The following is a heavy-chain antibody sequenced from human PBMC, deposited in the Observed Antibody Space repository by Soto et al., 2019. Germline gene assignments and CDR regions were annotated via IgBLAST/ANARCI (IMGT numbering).Heavy chain of an antibody. V-gene: IGHV4-34*01. Sequence: SETLFLTCAVYGGSFSGYYWSWIRQPPGKGLEWIGEINHSGSTNYNPSLKSRVTISVDTSKNQFSLKLSSVTAADTAVYYGARELEWLAIRSYCFDYWGQGTLVTVSS. CDR3: ARELEWLAIRSYCFDY. J-gene: IGHJ4*02. D-gene: IGHD3-3*01. CDR2: INHSGST. CDR1: GGSFSGYY.